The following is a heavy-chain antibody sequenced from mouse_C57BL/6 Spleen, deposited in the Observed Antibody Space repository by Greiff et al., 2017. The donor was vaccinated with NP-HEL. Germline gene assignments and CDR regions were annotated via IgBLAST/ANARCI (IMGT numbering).Heavy chain of an antibody. J-gene: IGHJ1*03. CDR1: GYTFTSYW. CDR2: IYPSDSET. Sequence: QVQLQQPGAELVRPGSSVKLSCKASGYTFTSYWLAWVKQRPGQGLEWIGNIYPSDSETHYNQKFKDKATVTVDKSSSTAYMQLSSLTSEDSAVYYCARCYYGSSNWYFDVWGTGTTVTVSS. CDR3: ARCYYGSSNWYFDV. D-gene: IGHD1-1*01. V-gene: IGHV1-61*01.